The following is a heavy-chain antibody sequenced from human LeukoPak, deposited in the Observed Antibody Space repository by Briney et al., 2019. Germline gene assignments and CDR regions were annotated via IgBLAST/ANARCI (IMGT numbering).Heavy chain of an antibody. V-gene: IGHV1-46*01. CDR1: GYTFTSYY. J-gene: IGHJ4*02. CDR2: INPSGGST. Sequence: GAWVNVSCKASGYTFTSYYMHWVRQAPAQGVEWMGIINPSGGSTSYAQKFQGRVTMTRDTSTSTVYMELSSLRSEDTAVYCCGRGGRGLYWGRGALVTVSS. CDR3: GRGGRGLY. D-gene: IGHD2-15*01.